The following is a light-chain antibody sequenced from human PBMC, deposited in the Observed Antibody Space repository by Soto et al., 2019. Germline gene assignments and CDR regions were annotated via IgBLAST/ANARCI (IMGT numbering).Light chain of an antibody. CDR2: GAS. V-gene: IGKV3-20*01. CDR3: QQYGSSSRT. J-gene: IGKJ1*01. Sequence: EIVLTQSTGTLSLSPGERATLSCRASQSVSSYLAWYQQTPGQAPRLLIYGASSRATGIPDRFSGSGSGTHFTLTIRRLEPEDFAVYYCQQYGSSSRTFGQGPKVEIK. CDR1: QSVSSY.